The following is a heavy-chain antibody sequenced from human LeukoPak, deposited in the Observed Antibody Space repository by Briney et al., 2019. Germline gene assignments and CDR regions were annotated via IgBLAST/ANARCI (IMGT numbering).Heavy chain of an antibody. CDR1: GYTFTSYY. CDR2: INPSGGST. J-gene: IGHJ6*02. CDR3: ARDRVSCSSTSCFPNYYYYGMDV. V-gene: IGHV1-46*01. D-gene: IGHD2-2*01. Sequence: ASVKVSCKASGYTFTSYYMHWVRQAPGQGLEWMGIINPSGGSTSYAQKFQGRVTMTRDTSTSTVYMGLSSLRSEDTAVYYCARDRVSCSSTSCFPNYYYYGMDVWGQGTTVTVSS.